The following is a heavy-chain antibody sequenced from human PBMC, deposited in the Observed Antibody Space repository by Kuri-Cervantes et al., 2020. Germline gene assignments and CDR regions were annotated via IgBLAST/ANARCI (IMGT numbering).Heavy chain of an antibody. Sequence: SETLSLTCILTGGSISSSSYYWGWIRQPPGKGLEWIGSIYYSGSTNYNPSLKSRVTISVDTSKNQFSLKLSSVTATDTAVYYCARELPAADYWGQGTLVTVSS. CDR2: IYYSGST. CDR3: ARELPAADY. J-gene: IGHJ4*02. CDR1: GGSISSSSYY. D-gene: IGHD2-2*01. V-gene: IGHV4-39*07.